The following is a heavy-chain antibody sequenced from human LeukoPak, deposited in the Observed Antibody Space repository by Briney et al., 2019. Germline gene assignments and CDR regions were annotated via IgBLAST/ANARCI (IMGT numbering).Heavy chain of an antibody. CDR1: GYTFTING. CDR3: ARDRNHAFDF. CDR2: ISANSGNT. V-gene: IGHV1-18*01. Sequence: GASVKVSCKASGYTFTINGISWVRQAPGQGLEWMGWISANSGNTNYAQRLQGRVTMTTDTSTTTAYMELRSLRSDDTAVYYCARDRNHAFDFWGQGTMVTVPS. J-gene: IGHJ3*01.